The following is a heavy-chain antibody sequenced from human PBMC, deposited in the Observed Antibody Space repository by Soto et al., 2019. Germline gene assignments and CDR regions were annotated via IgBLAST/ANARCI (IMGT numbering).Heavy chain of an antibody. J-gene: IGHJ4*02. Sequence: GGSLRLSCAASGFTFSSYWMHWVRQAPGKGLVWVSRINSDGSSTSYADSVKGRFTISRDNAKNTLFLQMNSLRAEDTAVYYCARDGSYGDYVGYWGQGTLVTVSS. CDR1: GFTFSSYW. D-gene: IGHD4-17*01. V-gene: IGHV3-74*01. CDR3: ARDGSYGDYVGY. CDR2: INSDGSST.